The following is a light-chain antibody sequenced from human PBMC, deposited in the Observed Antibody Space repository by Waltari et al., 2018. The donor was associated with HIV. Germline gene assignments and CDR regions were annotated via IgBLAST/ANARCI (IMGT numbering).Light chain of an antibody. Sequence: DIQMTQSPSSLSAPVGDRVTITCRASQGIRNYLARYQQKPGKVPKLLISAASTLQSGVPSRFSGSGSGTDFTLTISSLQPEDVATYYCQKYHSAPLTFGGGTKVEI. V-gene: IGKV1-27*01. J-gene: IGKJ4*01. CDR2: AAS. CDR1: QGIRNY. CDR3: QKYHSAPLT.